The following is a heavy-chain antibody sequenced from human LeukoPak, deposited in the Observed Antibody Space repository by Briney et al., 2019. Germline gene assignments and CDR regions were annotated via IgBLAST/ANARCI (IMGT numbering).Heavy chain of an antibody. CDR2: IYHSGST. CDR1: GYSISSGYY. Sequence: SETLSLTCTVSGYSISSGYYWGWIRQPPGKGLEWIGSIYHSGSTYYNPSLKSRVTISVDTSKNQFSLKLSSVTAADTAVYYCASGGSGSYHKEGYGMDVWGQGTTVTVSS. D-gene: IGHD3-10*01. V-gene: IGHV4-38-2*02. CDR3: ASGGSGSYHKEGYGMDV. J-gene: IGHJ6*02.